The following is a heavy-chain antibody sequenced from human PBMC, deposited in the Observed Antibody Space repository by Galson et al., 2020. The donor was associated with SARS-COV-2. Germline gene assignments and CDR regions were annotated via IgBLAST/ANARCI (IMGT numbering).Heavy chain of an antibody. CDR1: GFTFSSYW. Sequence: GGSLRLSCAASGFTFSSYWMHWVRQAPGKGLVWVSRINSDGSSTSYADSVKGRFTISRDNAKNTLYLQMNSLRAEDTAVYYCAISVSSLAPLDYWGQGTLVTVSS. CDR2: INSDGSST. D-gene: IGHD6-13*01. J-gene: IGHJ4*02. CDR3: AISVSSLAPLDY. V-gene: IGHV3-74*01.